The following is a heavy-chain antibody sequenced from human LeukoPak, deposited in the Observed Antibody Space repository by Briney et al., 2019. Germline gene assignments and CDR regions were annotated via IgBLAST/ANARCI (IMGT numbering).Heavy chain of an antibody. CDR2: ISSSSSYI. CDR3: ARGHVTVSAHDDAFDI. Sequence: GGSLRLSCAASGFTFSSYWMHWVRQDPAQGLEWVSSISSSSSYIYYADSVEGRFTISRDNAKNSLYLQMNSLRAEDTAVYYCARGHVTVSAHDDAFDIWGQGTMVTVSS. CDR1: GFTFSSYW. V-gene: IGHV3-21*01. D-gene: IGHD5/OR15-5a*01. J-gene: IGHJ3*02.